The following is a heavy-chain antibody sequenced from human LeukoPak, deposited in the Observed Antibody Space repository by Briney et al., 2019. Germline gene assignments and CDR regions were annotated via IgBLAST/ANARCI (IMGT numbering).Heavy chain of an antibody. D-gene: IGHD2-15*01. CDR2: INPNSAGT. V-gene: IGHV1-2*02. Sequence: ASVKVSCKASAYTFTGYYMHWVRQAPGQGLEWMGWINPNSAGTNYAQKFQGRVTMTRDTSISTAYMELSRPRSDDTAVYYCALVVAAFDAFDIWGQGTMVTVSS. J-gene: IGHJ3*02. CDR1: AYTFTGYY. CDR3: ALVVAAFDAFDI.